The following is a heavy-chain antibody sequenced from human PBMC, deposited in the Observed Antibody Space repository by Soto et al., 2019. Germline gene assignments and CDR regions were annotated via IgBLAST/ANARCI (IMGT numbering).Heavy chain of an antibody. D-gene: IGHD2-2*01. CDR1: GFPFNNYG. CDR3: AREDSIIIPAVSDF. CDR2: VSKSDYT. Sequence: VGSLRLSCVVYGFPFNNYGINWVRQAPGKGLEWVSTVSKSDYTYYSDLVKGRFTISRDNAKNTVSLQMNTLRAEDTAVYFCAREDSIIIPAVSDFWGQGTLVTVSS. V-gene: IGHV3-21*04. J-gene: IGHJ4*02.